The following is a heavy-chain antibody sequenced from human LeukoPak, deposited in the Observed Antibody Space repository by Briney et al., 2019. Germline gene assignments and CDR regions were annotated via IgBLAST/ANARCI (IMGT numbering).Heavy chain of an antibody. Sequence: ASVKVSCKASGYTFTSYYMHWVRQAPGQGLEWMGIINPSGGSTSYAQKFQGRVTMTRDTSTSTVYMELSSLRSEDTAVYYCARGTNYDFWSGYYRGHYYYYGMDVWGQGTTVTVSS. CDR2: INPSGGST. D-gene: IGHD3-3*01. J-gene: IGHJ6*02. V-gene: IGHV1-46*01. CDR3: ARGTNYDFWSGYYRGHYYYYGMDV. CDR1: GYTFTSYY.